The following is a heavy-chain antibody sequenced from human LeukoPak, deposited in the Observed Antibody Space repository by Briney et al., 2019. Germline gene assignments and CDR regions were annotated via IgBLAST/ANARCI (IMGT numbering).Heavy chain of an antibody. V-gene: IGHV1-18*01. D-gene: IGHD1-20*01. CDR2: ISAYNGNT. CDR1: GYTFTSYG. Sequence: GASVKVSCKASGYTFTSYGISWVRQAPGQGLEWMGWISAYNGNTNYAQKFQGRVTMTRDTSISTAYMELSRLRSDDTAVYYCARYNWNLFDYWGQGTLVTVSS. CDR3: ARYNWNLFDY. J-gene: IGHJ4*02.